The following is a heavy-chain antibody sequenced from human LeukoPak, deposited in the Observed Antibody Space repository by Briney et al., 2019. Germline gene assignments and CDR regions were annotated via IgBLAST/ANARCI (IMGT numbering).Heavy chain of an antibody. Sequence: GGSLRLSCAASGFTFSSYAMTWVRQAPGKGLEWVSCISDSGTGTYYADSVKGRFTISRDNSKNRLYLQMNSLRAEDTAVYFCARSGYGSTWYLQNFELDYWGQGTLVTVSS. CDR1: GFTFSSYA. CDR3: ARSGYGSTWYLQNFELDY. CDR2: ISDSGTGT. J-gene: IGHJ4*02. V-gene: IGHV3-23*01. D-gene: IGHD2-2*01.